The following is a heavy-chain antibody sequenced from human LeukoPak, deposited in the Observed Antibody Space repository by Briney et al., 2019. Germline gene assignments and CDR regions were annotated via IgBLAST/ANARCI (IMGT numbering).Heavy chain of an antibody. CDR1: GGSVSSYY. D-gene: IGHD5-24*01. Sequence: PSETLSLTCTVSGGSVSSYYWTWIRQPPGKGLEWIGYVYDSGSTNYNPSLKSRVTISVDSSKNQFSLKLSSVTAADTAVYYCAALGSDGFNFLAFDIWGQGTMVSVSS. CDR2: VYDSGST. V-gene: IGHV4-59*08. J-gene: IGHJ3*02. CDR3: AALGSDGFNFLAFDI.